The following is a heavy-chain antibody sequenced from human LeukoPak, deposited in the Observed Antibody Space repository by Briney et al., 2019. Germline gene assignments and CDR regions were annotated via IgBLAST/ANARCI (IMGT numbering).Heavy chain of an antibody. Sequence: GGSLRLSCAPSGFTVSSNYMNWVRQPPGKGLEWVSVIYSGGSTYYADSVQGRFTITRDNSKNTLYLQMNSLRAEDTAVYYCAGSIAAADDYWGQGTLVTVPS. V-gene: IGHV3-53*01. D-gene: IGHD6-13*01. J-gene: IGHJ4*02. CDR1: GFTVSSNY. CDR2: IYSGGST. CDR3: AGSIAAADDY.